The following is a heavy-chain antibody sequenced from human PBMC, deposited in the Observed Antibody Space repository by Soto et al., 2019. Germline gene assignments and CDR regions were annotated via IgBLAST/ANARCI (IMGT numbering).Heavy chain of an antibody. D-gene: IGHD1-7*01. Sequence: QVQLVQSGAEVKKPGASVKVSCKASGYTFTGHYIHWVRQAPGQGPEWMGEISPVTGGAKYAQKFQGRVTMTRDTSITTVYMELPNLSPDDTAVYYCGRGRSGELVVFYWGQGTLVSVSS. J-gene: IGHJ4*02. CDR2: ISPVTGGA. CDR3: GRGRSGELVVFY. CDR1: GYTFTGHY. V-gene: IGHV1-2*02.